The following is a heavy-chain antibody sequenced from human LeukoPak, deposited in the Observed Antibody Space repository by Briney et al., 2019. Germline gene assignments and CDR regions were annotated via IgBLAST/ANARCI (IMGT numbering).Heavy chain of an antibody. J-gene: IGHJ4*02. Sequence: RAGGSLRLSCIVSGFTFSSYAMNWVRQAPGKGLEWVSGINWNSGSIGYADSVKGRFTISRDNAKNSLYLQMNSLRAEDMALYYCAKGRYSGSLDGDFDYWGRGTLVTVSS. V-gene: IGHV3-9*03. CDR1: GFTFSSYA. CDR2: INWNSGSI. CDR3: AKGRYSGSLDGDFDY. D-gene: IGHD1-26*01.